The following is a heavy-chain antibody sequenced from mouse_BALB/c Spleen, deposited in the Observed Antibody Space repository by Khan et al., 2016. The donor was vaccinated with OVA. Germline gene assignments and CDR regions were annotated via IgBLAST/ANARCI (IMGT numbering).Heavy chain of an antibody. Sequence: EVQLQESGPGLVKPSQSLSLTCTVTGYSITSDYAWNWIRQFPGNKLEWMGYISYSGGTSYLPSLISRISITRDTSKNQFFLQLNSVTTEDSATYYCARWFAYWGQGTLVTVS. V-gene: IGHV3-2*02. CDR2: ISYSGGT. CDR1: GYSITSDYA. CDR3: ARWFAY. J-gene: IGHJ3*01.